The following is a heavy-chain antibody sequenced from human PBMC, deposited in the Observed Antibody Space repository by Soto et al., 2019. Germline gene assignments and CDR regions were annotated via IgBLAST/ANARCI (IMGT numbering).Heavy chain of an antibody. CDR2: IYYTGST. CDR3: ARAGYNIDY. CDR1: GGSISSYY. D-gene: IGHD5-12*01. Sequence: PSETLSLTCTVSGGSISSYYWSWIRQPPGKGLEWIGYIYYTGSTNYNPSLKSRVTISVDTSKNQFSLKLSSATSADTSVYYSARAGYNIDYWGQGTLVTVSS. J-gene: IGHJ4*02. V-gene: IGHV4-59*01.